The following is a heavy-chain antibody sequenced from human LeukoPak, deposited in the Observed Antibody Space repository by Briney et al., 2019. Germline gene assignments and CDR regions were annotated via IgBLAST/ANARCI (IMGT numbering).Heavy chain of an antibody. D-gene: IGHD1-26*01. Sequence: SETLSLTCTFSGGSTSTYYWSWIRQPPGKGLEWIGYIYYSGYTNYNPSLKSRVTISIDTSKNQFSLKLSSVTAADTAVYYCSRQERWERPMFFDYWGQGTLVTVSS. CDR1: GGSTSTYY. J-gene: IGHJ4*02. CDR2: IYYSGYT. CDR3: SRQERWERPMFFDY. V-gene: IGHV4-59*08.